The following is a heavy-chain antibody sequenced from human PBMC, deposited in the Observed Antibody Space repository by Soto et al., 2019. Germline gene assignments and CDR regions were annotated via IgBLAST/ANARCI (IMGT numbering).Heavy chain of an antibody. CDR3: SKDHDSSVYYITSDY. D-gene: IGHD3-22*01. CDR2: ISSAGNTK. V-gene: IGHV3-30*18. Sequence: QVQLVESGGAVVQPGRSLRLSCAASGFTFSNYGMHWVRQAPGKGMEWVAVISSAGNTKYYADSVKGSYAISRDNSKNTIYLQTDSLRVEDTAVYYCSKDHDSSVYYITSDYWGQGTLVTVSS. CDR1: GFTFSNYG. J-gene: IGHJ4*02.